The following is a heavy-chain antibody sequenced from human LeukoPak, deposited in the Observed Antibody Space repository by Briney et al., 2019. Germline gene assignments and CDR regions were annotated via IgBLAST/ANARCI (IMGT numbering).Heavy chain of an antibody. V-gene: IGHV3-48*01. D-gene: IGHD4-11*01. CDR1: GFTFSSYS. J-gene: IGHJ5*02. CDR3: ARGPLNDYSNYVWFDP. CDR2: ISSSSSTI. Sequence: PGGSLRLSCAASGFTFSSYSMNWVRQAPGKGLEGVSYISSSSSTIYYADSVKGRFTISRDNAKNSLYLQMNSLRAEDTAVYYCARGPLNDYSNYVWFDPWGQGTLVTVSS.